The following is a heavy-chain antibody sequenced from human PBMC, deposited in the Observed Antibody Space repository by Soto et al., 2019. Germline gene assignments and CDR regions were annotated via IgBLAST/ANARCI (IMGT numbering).Heavy chain of an antibody. V-gene: IGHV3-48*01. CDR1: GFTFSIYA. D-gene: IGHD3-22*01. Sequence: GGSLRLSCSASGFTFSIYAMIWVRQAPGKGLEWVSYISSSSNTIYYADSVKGRFTISRDNAKNSLYLQMNSLRAEDTAVYYCARDSSGLWGQGTLVTVSS. CDR3: ARDSSGL. CDR2: ISSSSNTI. J-gene: IGHJ4*02.